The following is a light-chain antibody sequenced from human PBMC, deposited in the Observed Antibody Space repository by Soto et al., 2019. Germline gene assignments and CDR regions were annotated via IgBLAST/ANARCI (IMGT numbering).Light chain of an antibody. J-gene: IGKJ5*01. CDR3: QQCDTSHSII. CDR2: GTS. Sequence: ETVFTQSPGSLSLSLGDRATLSCRASQTVSNSYLAWYQQKPGQAPRLLIYGTSSRATGIPDRFSGSGSGTDFTLTINRLEPEDFAVYYCQQCDTSHSIIFGQGTRLEIK. V-gene: IGKV3-20*01. CDR1: QTVSNSY.